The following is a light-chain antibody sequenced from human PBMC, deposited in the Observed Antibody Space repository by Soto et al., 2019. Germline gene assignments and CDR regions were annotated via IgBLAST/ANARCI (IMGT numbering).Light chain of an antibody. J-gene: IGLJ1*01. CDR2: EVS. CDR3: SSYAGSTLYV. V-gene: IGLV2-8*01. Sequence: QSVLTQPPSASGSPGQAGTISCTGTSSDVGGYNYVSWYQQHPGKAPKLMIYEVSKRPSGVPDRFSGSKSGNTASLTVSGLQAEDEADYYCSSYAGSTLYVFGXGTKVTVL. CDR1: SSDVGGYNY.